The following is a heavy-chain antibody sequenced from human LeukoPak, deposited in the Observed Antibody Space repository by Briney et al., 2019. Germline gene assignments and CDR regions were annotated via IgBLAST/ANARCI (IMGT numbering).Heavy chain of an antibody. CDR3: ARERAVRYPLDY. CDR2: ISYDGSNK. V-gene: IGHV3-30*04. CDR1: GFTFSSYA. D-gene: IGHD3-16*02. Sequence: GRSLRLSCAASGFTFSSYAMHWVRQAPGKGLEWVAVISYDGSNKYYADSVKGRFTISRDNSKNTLYLQMNSLRAEDTAVYYCARERAVRYPLDYWGQGTLVTVSS. J-gene: IGHJ4*02.